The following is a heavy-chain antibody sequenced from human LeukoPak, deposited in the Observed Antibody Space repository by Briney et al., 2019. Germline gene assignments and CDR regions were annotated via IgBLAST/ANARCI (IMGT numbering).Heavy chain of an antibody. J-gene: IGHJ4*02. CDR1: GYTLSELS. CDR3: VTNRATTGSFWGVLDY. V-gene: IGHV1-24*01. CDR2: FDPEDGEA. Sequence: GASVKVSCTVSGYTLSELSIHWVRQTPGKGLERMGGFDPEDGEATYAQQFQGRVTVTEDTSSDTAYMELSSLRSEDTAVYYCVTNRATTGSFWGVLDYWGQGTLVTVSS. D-gene: IGHD1-26*01.